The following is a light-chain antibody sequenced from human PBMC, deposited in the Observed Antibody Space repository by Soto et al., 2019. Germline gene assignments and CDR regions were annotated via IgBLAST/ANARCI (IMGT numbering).Light chain of an antibody. CDR2: GAS. Sequence: EIVLTQSPGTLSLSTGERATLSCRASQSVTSRYLAWYQQKPGQAPRLLIYGASTRATDVPDRFSGSGSGADFTLSISRPEPEDFAVYYCQQYGSSPPRTFGQGTKVDIK. CDR1: QSVTSRY. CDR3: QQYGSSPPRT. V-gene: IGKV3-20*01. J-gene: IGKJ1*01.